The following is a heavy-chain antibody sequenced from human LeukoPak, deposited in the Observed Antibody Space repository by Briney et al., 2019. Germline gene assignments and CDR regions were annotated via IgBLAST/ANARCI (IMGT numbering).Heavy chain of an antibody. Sequence: SETLSLTCTVSGGSISSYYWTWVRQPPGRGLEWIGCFYHSGSTSYDPSLKSRVTISVDTSKNQFSLKLTSVTAADTAVYYCARVGDGYTDYWGQGTLVTVSS. J-gene: IGHJ4*02. CDR3: ARVGDGYTDY. V-gene: IGHV4-59*01. D-gene: IGHD5-24*01. CDR2: FYHSGST. CDR1: GGSISSYY.